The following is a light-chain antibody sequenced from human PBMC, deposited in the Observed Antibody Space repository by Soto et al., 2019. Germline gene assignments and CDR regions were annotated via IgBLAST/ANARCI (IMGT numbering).Light chain of an antibody. J-gene: IGLJ3*02. Sequence: QPVLTQPPSASASLGASVKLTCTLSSGHNSYAIAWHQQQPEKGPRYLMKLTSDGSHSKGDGIPDRFSGSSSGAERYLTISSLQSEDEADYYCQTGSTDIRVFRGGTKLTVL. CDR2: LTSDGSH. V-gene: IGLV4-69*01. CDR3: QTGSTDIRV. CDR1: SGHNSYA.